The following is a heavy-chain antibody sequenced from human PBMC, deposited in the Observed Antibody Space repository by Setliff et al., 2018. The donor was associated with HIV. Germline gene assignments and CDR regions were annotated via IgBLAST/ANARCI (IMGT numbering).Heavy chain of an antibody. V-gene: IGHV4-4*07. CDR1: GGSISSYY. J-gene: IGHJ5*02. D-gene: IGHD3-10*01. Sequence: SETLSLTCTVSGGSISSYYWSWIRQPAGKGLEWIGRIYTSGSTNYNPSLKSRVTMSVDTSKNQLSLKLSSVTAADTAVYYCASGGPLGWVRGVSNWFDPWGQGTLVTVSS. CDR3: ASGGPLGWVRGVSNWFDP. CDR2: IYTSGST.